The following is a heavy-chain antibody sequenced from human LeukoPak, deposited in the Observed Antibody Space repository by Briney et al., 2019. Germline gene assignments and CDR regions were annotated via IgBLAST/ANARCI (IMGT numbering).Heavy chain of an antibody. Sequence: PSETLSLTCTVPGGSISSSSYYWGWIRQPPGKGLEWIGSIYYSGSTYYNPSLKSRVTISVDTSKNQFSLKLSSVTAADTAVYYCARDLALTGWNWFDPWGQGTLVTVSS. J-gene: IGHJ5*02. CDR1: GGSISSSSYY. CDR3: ARDLALTGWNWFDP. D-gene: IGHD3-9*01. CDR2: IYYSGST. V-gene: IGHV4-39*07.